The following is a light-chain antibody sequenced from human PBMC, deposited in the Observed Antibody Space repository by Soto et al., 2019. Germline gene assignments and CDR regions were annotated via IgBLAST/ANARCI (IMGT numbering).Light chain of an antibody. Sequence: EIVLTQFPATPSLSPGERATLSCRASQSVSSYLAWYQQKPGQAPRLLIYDAANRATGIPARFSGSGSGTDFTLTISSLEPEDFAVYYCQQRSNWLITFGQGTRLEIK. CDR2: DAA. CDR1: QSVSSY. J-gene: IGKJ5*01. V-gene: IGKV3-11*01. CDR3: QQRSNWLIT.